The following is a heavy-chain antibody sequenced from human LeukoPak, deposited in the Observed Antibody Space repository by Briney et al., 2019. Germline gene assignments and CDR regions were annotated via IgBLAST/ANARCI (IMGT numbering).Heavy chain of an antibody. CDR1: GFTFSDYG. Sequence: GGSLRLSCVGSGFTFSDYGIYWVRQAPGKGLERVSAVSSTGTYTYYANSVRGRFTISRDNSKNTLYLQMGSLRAEDMAVYYWARGPTVTSFNAFDMWGQGTMVTVSS. CDR3: ARGPTVTSFNAFDM. D-gene: IGHD4-17*01. CDR2: VSSTGTYT. J-gene: IGHJ3*02. V-gene: IGHV3-64*01.